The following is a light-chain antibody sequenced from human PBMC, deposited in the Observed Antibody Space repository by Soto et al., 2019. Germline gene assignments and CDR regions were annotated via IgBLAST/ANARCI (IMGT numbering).Light chain of an antibody. CDR3: SSFAGSNNFPYV. V-gene: IGLV2-11*01. Sequence: QSALTQPRSVSGSPGQSVTISCTGTISDVGDYDYVSWYQQHPGKAPKLIIYDVYKRSSGVPDRFSGSKSGNTASLTISGLQAEDEADYYCSSFAGSNNFPYVFGTGTKVTVL. CDR2: DVY. J-gene: IGLJ1*01. CDR1: ISDVGDYDY.